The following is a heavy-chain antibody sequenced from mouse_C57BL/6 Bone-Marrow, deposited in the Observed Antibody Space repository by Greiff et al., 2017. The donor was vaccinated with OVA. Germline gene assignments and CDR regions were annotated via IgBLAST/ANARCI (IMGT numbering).Heavy chain of an antibody. V-gene: IGHV2-6-1*01. Sequence: VQLQQSGPGLVAPSQSLSITCTVSGFSLTSYGVHWVRQPPGKGLEWLVVIWSDGSTTYYSALKSRLSISKDNSKSQVFLKMNSLQPEDAAMYYCARHGYYYAMDYWGQGTSVTVSS. CDR2: IWSDGST. D-gene: IGHD2-2*01. J-gene: IGHJ4*01. CDR3: ARHGYYYAMDY. CDR1: GFSLTSYG.